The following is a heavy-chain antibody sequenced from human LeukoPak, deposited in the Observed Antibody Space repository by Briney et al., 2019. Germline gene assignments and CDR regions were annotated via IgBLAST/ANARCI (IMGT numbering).Heavy chain of an antibody. CDR2: MKTDGRST. CDR1: GFTFSDYS. V-gene: IGHV3-74*01. CDR3: ARGRIGGWTDY. Sequence: PGGTLRLSCAASGFTFSDYSMHWVRQAPGKGLVWVSRMKTDGRSTNYAYSVKGRFTISRDNAKNTLSPHMNSLRAEDTAVYYCARGRIGGWTDYWGQGTLVTVSS. D-gene: IGHD6-19*01. J-gene: IGHJ4*02.